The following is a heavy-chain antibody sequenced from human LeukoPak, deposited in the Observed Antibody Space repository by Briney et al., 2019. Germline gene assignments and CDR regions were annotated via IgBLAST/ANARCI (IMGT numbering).Heavy chain of an antibody. CDR1: GFTFSSYA. D-gene: IGHD3-22*01. Sequence: GGSLRLSCAASGFTFSSYAMSWFRQAPGKGLEWVSAIIGSGAGTYYADSVKGRFTISRDNTKNTVYLQMNSLRAEDTAVYYCASSGYYDYWGQGTLVTVSS. CDR2: IIGSGAGT. V-gene: IGHV3-23*01. J-gene: IGHJ4*02. CDR3: ASSGYYDY.